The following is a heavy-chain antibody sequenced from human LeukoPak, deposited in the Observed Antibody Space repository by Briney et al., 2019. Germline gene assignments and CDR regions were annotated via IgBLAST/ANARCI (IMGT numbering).Heavy chain of an antibody. CDR2: ISDSGGST. CDR3: AKGGYSGYDSGGYFDY. J-gene: IGHJ4*02. CDR1: GFTFSSHA. Sequence: GGSLRLSCAAPGFTFSSHAMSWVRQAPGKGLGWVSAISDSGGSTYYADSVKGRFTISRDNSKNTLYLQMNSLRAEDTAVYYCAKGGYSGYDSGGYFDYWGQGTLVTVSS. V-gene: IGHV3-23*01. D-gene: IGHD5-12*01.